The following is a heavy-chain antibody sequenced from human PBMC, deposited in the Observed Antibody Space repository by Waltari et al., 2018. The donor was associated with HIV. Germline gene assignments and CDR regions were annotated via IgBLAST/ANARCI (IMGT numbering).Heavy chain of an antibody. CDR1: GGTVRRDSPF. D-gene: IGHD4-17*01. V-gene: IGHV4-31*03. CDR2: IYYSGSN. J-gene: IGHJ6*02. CDR3: ARDSGLYGTYSHGMDV. Sequence: QVQLQESGPGLVKPSQTLSLTCTVSGGTVRRDSPFWSWIRQHPVKGLEWIGYIYYSGSNYYNPSLKSRVIISIDTSQNQFSLELTSVTAADTAVYYCARDSGLYGTYSHGMDVWGQGTTVTVSS.